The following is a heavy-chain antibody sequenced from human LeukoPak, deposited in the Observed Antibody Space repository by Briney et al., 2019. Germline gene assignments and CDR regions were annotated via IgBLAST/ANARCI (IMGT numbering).Heavy chain of an antibody. J-gene: IGHJ4*02. V-gene: IGHV4-34*01. CDR3: ASLAAGDSFDY. Sequence: PSGTLSLTCAVYGGSFSGYYWSWLRQPPGKGLEWIGEINHSGSTNYNPSLKSRVTISVDTSKNQFSLKLSSVTAADTAVYYCASLAAGDSFDYWGQGTLVTVSS. D-gene: IGHD6-13*01. CDR1: GGSFSGYY. CDR2: INHSGST.